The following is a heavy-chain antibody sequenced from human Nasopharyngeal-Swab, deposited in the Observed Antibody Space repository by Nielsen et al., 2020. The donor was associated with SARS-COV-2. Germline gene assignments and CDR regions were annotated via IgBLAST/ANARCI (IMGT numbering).Heavy chain of an antibody. V-gene: IGHV3-23*01. CDR3: AKDKAHSTFDY. Sequence: GESLKISCAASGFTFSNYVMNWVRQAPGKGLEWVSATTNSGGSTYYADSVKGRFTTSRDNSKNTLFLQMNSLRAEDTAVYYCAKDKAHSTFDYWGQGTLVTVSS. CDR2: TTNSGGST. CDR1: GFTFSNYV. D-gene: IGHD4-11*01. J-gene: IGHJ4*02.